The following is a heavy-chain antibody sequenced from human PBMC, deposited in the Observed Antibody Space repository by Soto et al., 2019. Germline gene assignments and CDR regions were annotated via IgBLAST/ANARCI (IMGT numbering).Heavy chain of an antibody. D-gene: IGHD3-22*01. CDR1: GGTLSNSA. CDR2: IIPVFGIV. J-gene: IGHJ6*02. Sequence: QLQLAQSGADVKKAGSSVKVSCKASGGTLSNSAFSWVRQAPGQGLEWMGGIIPVFGIVNYAQKFQDRVTITADESRSTAYMELRSLRSEETAVYFCATGRIVVVGSRAYYGMDVWGQGTTVTV. CDR3: ATGRIVVVGSRAYYGMDV. V-gene: IGHV1-69*19.